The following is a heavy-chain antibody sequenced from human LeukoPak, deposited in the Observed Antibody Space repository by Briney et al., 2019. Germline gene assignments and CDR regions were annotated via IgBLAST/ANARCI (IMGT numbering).Heavy chain of an antibody. D-gene: IGHD3-16*01. J-gene: IGHJ6*02. V-gene: IGHV3-53*01. CDR2: TYSDGTT. CDR1: GFTFSDYY. Sequence: PGGSLRLSCAASGFTFSDYYMSWVRQAPGKGLEWVSITYSDGTTYYADSVKGRFTISRDNSRNTLYVQMNSLRAEDTAVYFCARDRVEVTTSMLGGVKRTVTDYYGMDVWGQGTTVTVS. CDR3: ARDRVEVTTSMLGGVKRTVTDYYGMDV.